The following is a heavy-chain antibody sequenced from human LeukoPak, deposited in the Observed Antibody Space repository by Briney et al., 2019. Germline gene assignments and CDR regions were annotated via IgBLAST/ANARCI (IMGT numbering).Heavy chain of an antibody. CDR3: ARSSSHHPQHYFDY. V-gene: IGHV4-31*03. J-gene: IGHJ4*02. CDR2: IYYSGST. Sequence: SETLSLTCTVSGGSISSGGYYWSWIRQHPGKGLEWIGYIYYSGSTYYNPSLKSRVTISVDTSKNQFSLKLSSVTAADTAVYYWARSSSHHPQHYFDYWGQGTLVTVSS. CDR1: GGSISSGGYY. D-gene: IGHD6-6*01.